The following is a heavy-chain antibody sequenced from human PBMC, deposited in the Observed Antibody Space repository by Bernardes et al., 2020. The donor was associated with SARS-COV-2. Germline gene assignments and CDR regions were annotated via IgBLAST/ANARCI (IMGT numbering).Heavy chain of an antibody. Sequence: GGSLRLSCAASGFTFSSYWMHWVRQAPGKGLVWVSRINSDGSSTSYADSVKGRFTISRDNAKNTLYLQMNSLRAEDTAVYYCARRAIAVAGTGIYYYYGMDVWGQGTTVTVSS. CDR2: INSDGSST. V-gene: IGHV3-74*01. CDR3: ARRAIAVAGTGIYYYYGMDV. D-gene: IGHD6-19*01. J-gene: IGHJ6*02. CDR1: GFTFSSYW.